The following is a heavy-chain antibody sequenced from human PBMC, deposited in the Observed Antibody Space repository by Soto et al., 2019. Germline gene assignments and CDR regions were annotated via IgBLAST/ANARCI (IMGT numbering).Heavy chain of an antibody. Sequence: PSETLSLTCAVSGGSINSGTYSWSWIRQPPGKGLEWIGYIYHSGSAYYNPSLKSRVTISVDNSKNQFSLKVRSVTAADTAVYYCARNLREVEYWYFDLWGRGTLVTVSS. CDR2: IYHSGSA. D-gene: IGHD1-26*01. V-gene: IGHV4-30-2*01. CDR3: ARNLREVEYWYFDL. CDR1: GGSINSGTYS. J-gene: IGHJ2*01.